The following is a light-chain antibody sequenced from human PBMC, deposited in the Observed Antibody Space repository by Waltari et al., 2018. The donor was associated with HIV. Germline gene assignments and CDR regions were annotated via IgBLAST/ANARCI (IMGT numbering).Light chain of an antibody. J-gene: IGLJ3*02. V-gene: IGLV3-25*03. CDR1: ALPKQY. CDR2: KDS. Sequence: SYELTQPPSVSVSPGQTARITCSGDALPKQYAYWYQQKPGQAPVLVIYKDSERPSGIPERFSGSSSGTTVTLTISGVQAEDEADDYCQSADSSGTWVFGGGTKLTVL. CDR3: QSADSSGTWV.